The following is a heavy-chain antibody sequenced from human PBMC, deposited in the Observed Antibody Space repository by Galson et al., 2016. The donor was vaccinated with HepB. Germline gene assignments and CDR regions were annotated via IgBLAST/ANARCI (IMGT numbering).Heavy chain of an antibody. CDR1: GYTFINYF. Sequence: SVKVSCKASGYTFINYFLHWVRQAPGQGPEWMGIINPSSGGSANFAQKLQGRVTMTRDTSTSTVYMELSSLRSEDTAVYYCARGGLLGIAVAGTWFDPWGQGTLVTVSS. CDR3: ARGGLLGIAVAGTWFDP. D-gene: IGHD6-19*01. CDR2: INPSSGGSA. V-gene: IGHV1-46*04. J-gene: IGHJ5*02.